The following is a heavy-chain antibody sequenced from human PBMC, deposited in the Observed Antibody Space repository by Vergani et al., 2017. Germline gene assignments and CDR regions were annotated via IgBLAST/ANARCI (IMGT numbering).Heavy chain of an antibody. D-gene: IGHD6-13*01. CDR3: AREGIAINAYDY. J-gene: IGHJ4*02. CDR2: IWYDGSNK. CDR1: GFTFSRYG. Sequence: QVQLVESGGGVVQPGRSLRLSCAASGFTFSRYGMHWVRQAPGTGLEWVAVIWYDGSNKYYAESGKGRFTISRENSKNTLYLQMNSLRAEDTAVYYCAREGIAINAYDYWGQGTLVTVSS. V-gene: IGHV3-33*01.